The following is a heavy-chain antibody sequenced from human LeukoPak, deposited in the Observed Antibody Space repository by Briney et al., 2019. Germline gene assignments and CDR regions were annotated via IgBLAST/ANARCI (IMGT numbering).Heavy chain of an antibody. CDR3: ARGGSGCFDY. D-gene: IGHD6-19*01. V-gene: IGHV3-74*01. CDR2: IDRDGIST. J-gene: IGHJ4*02. CDR1: GFTFSSYW. Sequence: TGGSLRLSCAASGFTFSSYWMHWVRQAPGKGLVWVSHIDRDGISTSYADSVKGRFTISRDNAKNTVYLQMNSLRAEDTAVYYCARGGSGCFDYWGQGSLVTVSS.